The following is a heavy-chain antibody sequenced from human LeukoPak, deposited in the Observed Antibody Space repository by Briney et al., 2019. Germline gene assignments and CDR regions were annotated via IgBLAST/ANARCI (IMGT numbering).Heavy chain of an antibody. J-gene: IGHJ4*02. CDR3: ARGGGVWDTAMVTDY. V-gene: IGHV3-74*01. Sequence: GGSLRLSCAASGFTFSSYWMHWVRQAPGKGLVWVSRINNDGSTTTYADSVKGRFTISRDNAKNTLYLQLNSLRAEDTAVYYCARGGGVWDTAMVTDYWGQGTLVTVSS. CDR2: INNDGSTT. CDR1: GFTFSSYW. D-gene: IGHD5-18*01.